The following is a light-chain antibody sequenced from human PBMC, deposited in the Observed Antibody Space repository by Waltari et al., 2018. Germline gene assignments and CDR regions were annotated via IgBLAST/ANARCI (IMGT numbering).Light chain of an antibody. J-gene: IGLJ1*01. CDR1: SSDIGGYDY. Sequence: SALTQPASVSGSPGQSITISCTGTSSDIGGYDYVSWYQQHPGTAPKLIIYDVNKRPSGVSNRFSGSKSGNTASLTISGLQTDDEADYYCSSYTSSNTFLFGTGTKVTVL. CDR3: SSYTSSNTFL. V-gene: IGLV2-14*03. CDR2: DVN.